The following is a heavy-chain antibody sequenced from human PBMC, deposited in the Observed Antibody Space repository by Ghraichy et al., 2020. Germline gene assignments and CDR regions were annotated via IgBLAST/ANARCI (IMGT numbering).Heavy chain of an antibody. CDR3: ARDPYGDYKYGGTDY. Sequence: GASLRLSCAASGFTFSRHWMSWVRQAPGKGLEWVASIKSDGSDIFYVDSVKGRFTISRDNAKNSVSLEMNSLRVEDTAVYYCARDPYGDYKYGGTDYWGQGTLVSVSS. CDR2: IKSDGSDI. J-gene: IGHJ4*02. V-gene: IGHV3-7*01. CDR1: GFTFSRHW. D-gene: IGHD4-17*01.